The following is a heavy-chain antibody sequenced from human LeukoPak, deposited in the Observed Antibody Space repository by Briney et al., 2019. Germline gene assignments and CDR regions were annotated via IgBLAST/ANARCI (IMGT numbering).Heavy chain of an antibody. CDR2: ISSSSSYI. V-gene: IGHV3-21*01. D-gene: IGHD1-26*01. CDR3: ARDLRVGATQVYYFDY. Sequence: GGSLRLSCAASGFTFSSYSMNWVRQAPGKGLEWVSSISSSSSYIYYADSVKGRFTISRDNAKNSLYLQMNSLRAEDTAVYYCARDLRVGATQVYYFDYWGQGTLVTVSS. CDR1: GFTFSSYS. J-gene: IGHJ4*02.